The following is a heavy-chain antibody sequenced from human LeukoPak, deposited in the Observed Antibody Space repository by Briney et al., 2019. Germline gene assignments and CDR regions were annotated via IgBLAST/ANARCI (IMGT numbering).Heavy chain of an antibody. Sequence: GESLKISCTASGYSFASSWIDWVRQLPGKGLEWMGIIHPGDAKTKYSPSFQGQVTISADKSISTAYLQWSSLKASDTAIYYCARALYGYGMDVWGQGTTVTVSS. V-gene: IGHV5-51*01. CDR1: GYSFASSW. CDR2: IHPGDAKT. J-gene: IGHJ6*02. CDR3: ARALYGYGMDV. D-gene: IGHD2-15*01.